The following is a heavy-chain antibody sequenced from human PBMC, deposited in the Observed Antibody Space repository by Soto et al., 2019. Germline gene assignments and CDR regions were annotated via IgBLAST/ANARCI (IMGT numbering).Heavy chain of an antibody. CDR3: ASGGPDGAVAGTSIFDY. D-gene: IGHD6-19*01. J-gene: IGHJ4*02. Sequence: SQTLSLTCAVYGGSFSGYYWSWIRQPPGKGLEWIGEINHSGSTNYNPSLKSRVTISVDTSKNQFSLKRSSVTAADTAVYYCASGGPDGAVAGTSIFDYWGQGTLVTVSS. CDR2: INHSGST. V-gene: IGHV4-34*01. CDR1: GGSFSGYY.